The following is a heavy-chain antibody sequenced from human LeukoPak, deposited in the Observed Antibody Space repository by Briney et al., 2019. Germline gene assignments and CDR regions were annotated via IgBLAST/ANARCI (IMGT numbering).Heavy chain of an antibody. Sequence: GGSLRLSCAASGFTFSSQAMSWARQAPGKGLEWVSVISGSGGKTYYADSVKGRFTISRDNSKNTVSLQMNSLRAEDTAVYFCARDKAWDKNMVALSHWGQGTLVTVSS. J-gene: IGHJ4*02. CDR3: ARDKAWDKNMVALSH. CDR1: GFTFSSQA. D-gene: IGHD2-15*01. CDR2: ISGSGGKT. V-gene: IGHV3-23*01.